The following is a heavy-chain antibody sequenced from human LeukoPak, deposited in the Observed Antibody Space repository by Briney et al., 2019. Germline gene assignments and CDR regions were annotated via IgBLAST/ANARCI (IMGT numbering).Heavy chain of an antibody. J-gene: IGHJ4*02. Sequence: PGGSLRLSCAASGFTFSSAPMSWVRQAPGKGLEWVSVIGGSGGNTNYADSVRGRFTISRDNSKNTLYLQMNSLRAEDTAVYYCAQWHTVDSWGQGTLVTVSS. CDR3: AQWHTVDS. CDR2: IGGSGGNT. CDR1: GFTFSSAP. D-gene: IGHD2-8*01. V-gene: IGHV3-23*01.